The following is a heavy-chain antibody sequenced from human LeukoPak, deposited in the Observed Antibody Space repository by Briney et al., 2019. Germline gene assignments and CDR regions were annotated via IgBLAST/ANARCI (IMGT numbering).Heavy chain of an antibody. Sequence: ASVKVSCKVSGYTLTVLSMHWVRQAPGKGLEWMGGFDPEDGETTYAQKFQGRVTITEDTSTDIAYMELSSLRSEDTAVYYCPTDKETQLALDYWGQGTLVTVSS. V-gene: IGHV1-24*01. CDR2: FDPEDGET. CDR1: GYTLTVLS. CDR3: PTDKETQLALDY. J-gene: IGHJ4*02. D-gene: IGHD3-3*02.